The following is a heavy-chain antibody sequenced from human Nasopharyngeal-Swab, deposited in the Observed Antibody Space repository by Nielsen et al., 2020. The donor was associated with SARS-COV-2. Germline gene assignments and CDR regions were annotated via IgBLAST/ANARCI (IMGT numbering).Heavy chain of an antibody. CDR1: GGSFSGYN. Sequence: SETLSLTCAVYGGSFSGYNWSWIRQPPGKGLEWIGEINHSGSTNYIPSLKSRVTISVDTSKNQFSLKVTAVTAADTAVYYCARGISGVVPAPILGLGPYFHYYSMDVWGKGTTFIVSS. D-gene: IGHD3-16*01. CDR2: INHSGST. V-gene: IGHV4-34*01. CDR3: ARGISGVVPAPILGLGPYFHYYSMDV. J-gene: IGHJ6*03.